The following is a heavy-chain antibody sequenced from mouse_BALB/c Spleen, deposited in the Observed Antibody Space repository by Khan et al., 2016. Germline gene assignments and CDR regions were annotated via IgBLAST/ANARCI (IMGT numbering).Heavy chain of an antibody. V-gene: IGHV3-8*02. CDR2: ISYSGST. CDR3: AGYYGHFFDY. J-gene: IGHJ2*01. CDR1: GDSITSGY. Sequence: MQLEESGPSLVKPSQTLSLTCSVTGDSITSGYWNWIRKFPGNKLEYMGYISYSGSTYYNPSLKSRISITRDTSKSQYSMPLNTVTTEDTATYYCAGYYGHFFDYWGQGTTLTVSS. D-gene: IGHD1-1*02.